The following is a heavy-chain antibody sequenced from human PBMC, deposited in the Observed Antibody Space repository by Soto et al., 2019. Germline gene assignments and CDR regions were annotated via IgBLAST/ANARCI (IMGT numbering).Heavy chain of an antibody. CDR2: INSIGDNT. CDR1: GFTFSRYS. CDR3: VTFSHFWRGSTEVLGPAP. D-gene: IGHD3-3*02. Sequence: PGGSLRLSCSGSGFTFSRYSLMWLRQAPGKGLEYVSTINSIGDNTWYAGSVKGRFTTSRDNSMNTVYLQMSSLRSEDTSVYYCVTFSHFWRGSTEVLGPAPWGQGTLVTVSS. J-gene: IGHJ5*02. V-gene: IGHV3-64D*08.